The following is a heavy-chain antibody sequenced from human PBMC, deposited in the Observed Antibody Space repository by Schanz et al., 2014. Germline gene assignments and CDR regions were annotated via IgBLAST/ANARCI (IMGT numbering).Heavy chain of an antibody. V-gene: IGHV3-53*01. CDR3: ARGYCSSNTSCWDYFDY. CDR1: GFTVNTNY. J-gene: IGHJ4*02. CDR2: MYINSGST. Sequence: EVQLVESGGGLIQPGGSLRLSCAVSGFTVNTNYMSWVRQAPGKGLEWISSMYINSGSTQYADSVKGRFIISRDSSKNTLFLQMNSLRAEDTAVHFCARGYCSSNTSCWDYFDYWGQGTLVTVSS. D-gene: IGHD2-2*01.